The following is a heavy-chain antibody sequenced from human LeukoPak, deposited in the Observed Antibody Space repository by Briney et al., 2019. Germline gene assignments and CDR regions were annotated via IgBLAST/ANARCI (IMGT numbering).Heavy chain of an antibody. J-gene: IGHJ4*02. Sequence: ASVKVSCKASGYTFTSYGISWVRQAPGQGLEWMGWISAYNGNTNYAQKLRGRVTMPTETSTSTAYMELRSLRSDDTAVYYCARGRGSGSHFDYWGQGTLVTVSS. V-gene: IGHV1-18*01. CDR3: ARGRGSGSHFDY. CDR2: ISAYNGNT. CDR1: GYTFTSYG. D-gene: IGHD3-10*01.